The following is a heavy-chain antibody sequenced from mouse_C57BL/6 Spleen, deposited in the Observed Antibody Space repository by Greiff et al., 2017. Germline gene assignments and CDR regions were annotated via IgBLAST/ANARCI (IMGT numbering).Heavy chain of an antibody. CDR2: ISSGGDYI. D-gene: IGHD1-1*01. CDR1: GFTFSSYA. CDR3: TRVSLLRSYYYAMDY. V-gene: IGHV5-9-1*02. Sequence: EVKLVESGEGLVKPGGSLKLSCAASGFTFSSYAMSWVRQTPEKRLEWVAYISSGGDYIYYADTVKGRFTISRDNARNTLYLQMSSLKSEDTAMYYCTRVSLLRSYYYAMDYWGQGTSVTVSS. J-gene: IGHJ4*01.